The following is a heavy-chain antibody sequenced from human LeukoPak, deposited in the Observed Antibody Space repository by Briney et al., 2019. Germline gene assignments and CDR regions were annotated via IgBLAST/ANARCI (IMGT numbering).Heavy chain of an antibody. V-gene: IGHV3-23*01. Sequence: AGGSLRLSCAASGSTFSSYAMSWVRQAPGKGLEWVSAISGSGTATHYAASVRGRFTVSRDNSKNTVYLEMNSLRAEDTAIYYCAKDISSTSSTPFDPWGQGTLVTVSS. CDR2: ISGSGTAT. J-gene: IGHJ5*02. CDR1: GSTFSSYA. D-gene: IGHD3-3*02. CDR3: AKDISSTSSTPFDP.